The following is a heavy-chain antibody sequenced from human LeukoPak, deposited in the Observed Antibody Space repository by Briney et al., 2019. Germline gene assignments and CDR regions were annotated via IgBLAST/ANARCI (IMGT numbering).Heavy chain of an antibody. D-gene: IGHD3-10*01. Sequence: GGSLRLSCAASGFTFSSYWMTWVRQAPGKGLEWVANIKEDGSEKYYVDSVQGRFTISRDNAKNLVFLQMNGLRAEDTAVYYCARGRSITLLRGVAMSDGFDIWGQGAMVAVSS. V-gene: IGHV3-7*02. CDR2: IKEDGSEK. J-gene: IGHJ3*02. CDR3: ARGRSITLLRGVAMSDGFDI. CDR1: GFTFSSYW.